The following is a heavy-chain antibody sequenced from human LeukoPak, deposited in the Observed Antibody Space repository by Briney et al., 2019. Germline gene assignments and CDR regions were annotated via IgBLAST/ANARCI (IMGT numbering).Heavy chain of an antibody. J-gene: IGHJ4*02. V-gene: IGHV3-23*01. CDR2: ITGSGSGA. D-gene: IGHD3-22*01. CDR1: GFTFSSFA. CDR3: AREVSEGFDF. Sequence: GGSLRLSCAASGFTFSSFAINWVRQAPGKGLEWVSVITGSGSGADYADSVKGRFTISRDNSQNTVHLQMNSLRAEDTALYYCAREVSEGFDFWGQGTLVTVSS.